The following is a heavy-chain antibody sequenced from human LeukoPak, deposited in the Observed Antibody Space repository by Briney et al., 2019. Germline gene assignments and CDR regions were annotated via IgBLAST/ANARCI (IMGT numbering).Heavy chain of an antibody. Sequence: GRSLRLSCAASGFTFSSYGMHWVRQAPGKGLEWVAVIWYDGSNKYYADSVKGRFTTSRDNSKNTLYLQMNSLRAEDTAVYYCARAFGPSGYYYYYYYYMDVRGKGTTVTVSS. J-gene: IGHJ6*03. CDR2: IWYDGSNK. V-gene: IGHV3-33*01. CDR1: GFTFSSYG. CDR3: ARAFGPSGYYYYYYYYMDV. D-gene: IGHD3-22*01.